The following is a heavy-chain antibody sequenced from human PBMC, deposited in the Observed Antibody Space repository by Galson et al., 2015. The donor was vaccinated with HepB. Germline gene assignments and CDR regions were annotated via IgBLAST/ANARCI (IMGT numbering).Heavy chain of an antibody. CDR2: ISGSGGST. CDR3: ASSRDCWSGYYAGRDYYYYYGMDV. D-gene: IGHD3-3*01. CDR1: GFTFSSYA. Sequence: SLRLSCAASGFTFSSYAMSWVRQAPGKGLEWVSTISGSGGSTYYADSVKGRFTISRDNSKNTLYLQMNSLRAEDTAVYYCASSRDCWSGYYAGRDYYYYYGMDVRGQGTPVTVSS. V-gene: IGHV3-23*01. J-gene: IGHJ6*02.